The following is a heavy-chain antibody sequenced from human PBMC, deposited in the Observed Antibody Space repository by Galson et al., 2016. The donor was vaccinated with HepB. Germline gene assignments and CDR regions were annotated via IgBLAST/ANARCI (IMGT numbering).Heavy chain of an antibody. CDR1: GFTFRSHG. V-gene: IGHV3-33*06. CDR3: AKDQFGGSSYGGNDAFDI. CDR2: IWYDGSNK. D-gene: IGHD1-26*01. Sequence: SLRLSCAASGFTFRSHGMHWFRQAPGKGLEWVAVIWYDGSNKYYADSVKGRFTISRDNSKNMLFLQMNSLRAEDTAVYYCAKDQFGGSSYGGNDAFDIWCQGTMVTVSS. J-gene: IGHJ3*02.